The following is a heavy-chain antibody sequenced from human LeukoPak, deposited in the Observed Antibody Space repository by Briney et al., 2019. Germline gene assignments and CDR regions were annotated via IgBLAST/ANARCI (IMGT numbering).Heavy chain of an antibody. CDR3: AKIRGYCSGGSCFGP. D-gene: IGHD2-15*01. CDR1: GFTFSSYG. Sequence: GGSLRLSCAASGFTFSSYGMHWVRQAPGKGLEWVAFIRYDGSNKYYADSVKGRFTISRDNSKNTLYLQMNSLRAEDTAVYYCAKIRGYCSGGSCFGPWGQGTVVTVSS. V-gene: IGHV3-30*02. CDR2: IRYDGSNK. J-gene: IGHJ5*02.